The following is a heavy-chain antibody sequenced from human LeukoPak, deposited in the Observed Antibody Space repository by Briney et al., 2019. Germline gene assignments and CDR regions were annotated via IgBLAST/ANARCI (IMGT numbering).Heavy chain of an antibody. D-gene: IGHD2-15*01. Sequence: GESLKISCKGSGYSFTSYWIDWVRQMPGKGLEWMGVIYPGDSDTRLSPSFQGQVTISADKSISTAYLQWSSLEASDTAMYYCARHRLGGMLNDAFDIWGQGTMVTVSS. V-gene: IGHV5-51*01. CDR1: GYSFTSYW. J-gene: IGHJ3*02. CDR2: IYPGDSDT. CDR3: ARHRLGGMLNDAFDI.